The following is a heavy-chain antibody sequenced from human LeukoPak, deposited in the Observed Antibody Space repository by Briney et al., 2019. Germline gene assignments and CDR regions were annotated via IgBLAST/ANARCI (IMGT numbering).Heavy chain of an antibody. Sequence: PGGSLRLSCAASGFTFSSYEMNWVRQAPGEGLGWGSYISSSGSTIYYADSVKGRFTISRDNAKNSLYLQMNSLRVEDTAVYYCGRGHWGLDYWGQGTLVTVSS. CDR3: GRGHWGLDY. CDR1: GFTFSSYE. V-gene: IGHV3-48*03. J-gene: IGHJ4*02. CDR2: ISSSGSTI. D-gene: IGHD7-27*01.